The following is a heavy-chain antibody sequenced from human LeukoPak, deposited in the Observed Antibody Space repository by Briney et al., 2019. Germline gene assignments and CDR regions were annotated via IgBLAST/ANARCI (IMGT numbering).Heavy chain of an antibody. Sequence: SETLPLTCTVSGGSISSRGLFWGWIRQPPGKGPEWIGSVYYSGATYYNSSLKSRVTISVDTSKNHFSLKLSSVTAADTAVYYCARGLNQGLDVWGQGTTVTVSS. V-gene: IGHV4-39*02. CDR1: GGSISSRGLF. CDR2: VYYSGAT. CDR3: ARGLNQGLDV. J-gene: IGHJ6*02.